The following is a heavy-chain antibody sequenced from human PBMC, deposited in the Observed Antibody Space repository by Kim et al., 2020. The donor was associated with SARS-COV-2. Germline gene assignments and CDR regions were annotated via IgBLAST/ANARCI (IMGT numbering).Heavy chain of an antibody. V-gene: IGHV1-18*01. CDR2: ISAYNGNT. J-gene: IGHJ4*02. CDR1: GYTFTSYG. D-gene: IGHD3-10*01. CDR3: ARVVSPRGRGVIIADY. Sequence: ASVKVSCKASGYTFTSYGISWVRQAPGQGLEWMGWISAYNGNTNYAQKLQGRVTMTTDTSTSTAYMELRSLRSDDTAVYYCARVVSPRGRGVIIADYWGQGTLVTVSS.